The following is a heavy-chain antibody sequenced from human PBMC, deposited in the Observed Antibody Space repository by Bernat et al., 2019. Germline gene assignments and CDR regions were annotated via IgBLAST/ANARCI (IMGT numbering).Heavy chain of an antibody. J-gene: IGHJ4*02. CDR2: ISGDGGST. CDR3: AKDGDYYDSSQDY. Sequence: EVQLVESGGGLIQPGGSLRLSCAASGFTVSSNYMSWVRQAPGKGLEWVSLISGDGGSTYYADSVKGRFTISRDNSKNSLYLQMNSLRTEDTALYYCAKDGDYYDSSQDYWGQGTLVTVSS. CDR1: GFTVSSNY. D-gene: IGHD3-22*01. V-gene: IGHV3-43*02.